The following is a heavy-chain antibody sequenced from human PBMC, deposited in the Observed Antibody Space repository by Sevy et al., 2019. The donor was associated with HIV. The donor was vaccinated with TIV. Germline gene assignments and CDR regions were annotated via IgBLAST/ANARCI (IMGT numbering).Heavy chain of an antibody. J-gene: IGHJ3*02. CDR1: GGTFDTYS. CDR2: ITPFFRTA. Sequence: ASVKVSCKTSGGTFDTYSISWLRQAPGQGLEWMGGITPFFRTANYAQKFQGRVTINAEESTGTAYMDLSSLRSEDSAVYYCARDRDIAFGGGDAFDIWGQGTMVTVSS. D-gene: IGHD3-16*01. V-gene: IGHV1-69*13. CDR3: ARDRDIAFGGGDAFDI.